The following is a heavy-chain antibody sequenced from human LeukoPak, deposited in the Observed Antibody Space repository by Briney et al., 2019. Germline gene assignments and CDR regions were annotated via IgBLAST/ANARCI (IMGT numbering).Heavy chain of an antibody. CDR1: GFTFSNAW. CDR3: TTDGILGYCSSTSCQQDAFDI. Sequence: GGSLRLSCAASGFTFSNAWMSWVRQAPGKGLEWVGRIKSKTDGGTTDYAAPVEGRFTISRDDSKNTLYLQTNSLKTEDTAVYYCTTDGILGYCSSTSCQQDAFDIWGQGTMVTVSS. CDR2: IKSKTDGGTT. J-gene: IGHJ3*02. D-gene: IGHD2-2*01. V-gene: IGHV3-15*01.